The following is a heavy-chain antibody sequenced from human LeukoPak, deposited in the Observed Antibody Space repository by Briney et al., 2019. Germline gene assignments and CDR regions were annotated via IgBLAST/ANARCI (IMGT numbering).Heavy chain of an antibody. J-gene: IGHJ4*02. CDR2: IIPIFGTA. CDR1: GGTFSSYA. V-gene: IGHV1-69*05. CDR3: VRDRRVDHGAYVFDY. Sequence: SVKVSCMASGGTFSSYAISWVRQAPGQGLEWMGGIIPIFGTANYTQKFQGRVTITKNESTSTAYMELSSLRSEDTAVYYCVRDRRVDHGAYVFDYWGQGTLVTVSS. D-gene: IGHD4-17*01.